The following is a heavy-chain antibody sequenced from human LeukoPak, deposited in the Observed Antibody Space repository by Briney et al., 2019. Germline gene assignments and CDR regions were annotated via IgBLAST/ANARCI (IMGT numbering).Heavy chain of an antibody. J-gene: IGHJ4*02. Sequence: PSETLSLTCTVSGGSISSYYWGWIRQPPGKGLEWIGSIYYSGSTYYNPSLKSRVTISVDTSKNQFSLKLSSVTAADTAVYYCARGYDNRGNFDYWGQGTLVTVSS. D-gene: IGHD3-9*01. CDR3: ARGYDNRGNFDY. CDR1: GGSISSYY. V-gene: IGHV4-39*07. CDR2: IYYSGST.